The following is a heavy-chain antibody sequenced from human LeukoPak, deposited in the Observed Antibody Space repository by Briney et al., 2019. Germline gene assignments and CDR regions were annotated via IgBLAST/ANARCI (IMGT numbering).Heavy chain of an antibody. V-gene: IGHV3-30-3*01. Sequence: PGGSLRLSCAASGFAFSSYTMHWVRQAPGKGLDWVALISYDEDNKFYTDSVKGRFTISRDNPKNTLYLQMDSLRTEDTAVYYCAKEVQWLAHYYYYYGMDVWGQGTTVTVSS. CDR3: AKEVQWLAHYYYYYGMDV. CDR2: ISYDEDNK. D-gene: IGHD3-22*01. J-gene: IGHJ6*02. CDR1: GFAFSSYT.